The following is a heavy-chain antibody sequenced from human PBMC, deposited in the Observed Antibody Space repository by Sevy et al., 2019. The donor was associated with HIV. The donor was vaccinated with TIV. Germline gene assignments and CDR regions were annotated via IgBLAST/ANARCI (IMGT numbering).Heavy chain of an antibody. V-gene: IGHV1-18*01. CDR3: ARAPSGSQGPGQYFHH. Sequence: ASVKVSCKASGYTFTNYHITWVRQAPGQGLEWMGWITPNNGNTNYARRLQGRVTMTTDNSTATAYMELRNLRSDETAVYFCARAPSGSQGPGQYFHHWGQGTLVTVSS. CDR2: ITPNNGNT. D-gene: IGHD1-26*01. CDR1: GYTFTNYH. J-gene: IGHJ1*01.